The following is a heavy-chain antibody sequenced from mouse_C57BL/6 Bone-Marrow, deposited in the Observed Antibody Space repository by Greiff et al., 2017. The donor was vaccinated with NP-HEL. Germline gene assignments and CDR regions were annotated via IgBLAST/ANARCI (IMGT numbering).Heavy chain of an antibody. J-gene: IGHJ2*01. V-gene: IGHV14-4*01. D-gene: IGHD1-1*01. CDR2: IDPENGNT. CDR1: GFNIKDDY. CDR3: ARRGTYDGRSLHDFDY. Sequence: EVQLQQSGAELVRPGASAKLSCTASGFNIKDDYMHWVKQRPEQGLEWIGWIDPENGNTKYAPKFQGKATITAATSSNTAYLQRSSLTSEDTAIYYCARRGTYDGRSLHDFDYWGQGTTRTVAS.